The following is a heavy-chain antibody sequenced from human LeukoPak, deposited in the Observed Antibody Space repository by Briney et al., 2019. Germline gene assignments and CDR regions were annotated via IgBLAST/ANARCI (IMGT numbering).Heavy chain of an antibody. D-gene: IGHD1-1*01. CDR2: IHTSGST. V-gene: IGHV4-4*07. CDR1: GGSITSYY. CDR3: AGTYRYNYYYYMDV. Sequence: SETLSLTCTVSGGSITSYYWSWIRQPAGEGLEWIGRIHTSGSTSYNPSLKSRVSMSVDKTKNQFSLKRSSVTAADTAVYYCAGTYRYNYYYYMDVWGKGTTVTISS. J-gene: IGHJ6*03.